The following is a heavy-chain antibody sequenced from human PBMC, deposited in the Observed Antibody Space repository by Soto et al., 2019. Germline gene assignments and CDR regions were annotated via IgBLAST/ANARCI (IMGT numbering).Heavy chain of an antibody. CDR3: ARDSGDGDYRFGMDV. D-gene: IGHD4-17*01. CDR2: IWYDGNRK. CDR1: GFSFSAYG. Sequence: QVQLVESGGGVVQPGRSLRLSCAASGFSFSAYGMHWVRQAPGKGLEWVAGIWYDGNRKYYADSLKGRCTISRDNSKNTLYLQITSLRAEHTAVYYCARDSGDGDYRFGMDVWGQGTTVTVSS. J-gene: IGHJ6*02. V-gene: IGHV3-33*01.